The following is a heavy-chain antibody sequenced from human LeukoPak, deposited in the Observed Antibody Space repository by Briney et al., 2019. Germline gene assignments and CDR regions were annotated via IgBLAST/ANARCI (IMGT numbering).Heavy chain of an antibody. Sequence: GESLKISCKGSGYGFTSYWIGWVRQMPGKGLEWMGIIYPGDSDTRYSPSFQGQVTISADKSISTAYLQWSSLKASDTAMYYCARQSYDILTGSRTDYFDYWGQGTLVTVSS. CDR3: ARQSYDILTGSRTDYFDY. V-gene: IGHV5-51*01. CDR1: GYGFTSYW. CDR2: IYPGDSDT. J-gene: IGHJ4*02. D-gene: IGHD3-9*01.